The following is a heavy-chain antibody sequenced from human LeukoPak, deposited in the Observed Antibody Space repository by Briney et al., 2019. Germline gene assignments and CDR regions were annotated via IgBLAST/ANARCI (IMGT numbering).Heavy chain of an antibody. D-gene: IGHD3-10*01. Sequence: TGGSLRLSCAASGFTFSSYWMHWVRQAPGKGLEWVSYISSSGSTIYYADSVKGRFTISRDNAKNSLYLQMNSLRAEDAAVYYCAKDSSVYYYGSGSYPDYWGQGTLVTVSS. CDR3: AKDSSVYYYGSGSYPDY. CDR2: ISSSGSTI. J-gene: IGHJ4*02. V-gene: IGHV3-48*04. CDR1: GFTFSSYW.